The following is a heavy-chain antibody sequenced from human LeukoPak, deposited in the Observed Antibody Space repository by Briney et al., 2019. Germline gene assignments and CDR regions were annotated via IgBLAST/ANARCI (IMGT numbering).Heavy chain of an antibody. CDR3: ARDRAAAYGMDV. CDR2: IYYSGST. J-gene: IGHJ6*02. D-gene: IGHD6-13*01. Sequence: KPLETLSLTCTVSGGSISSYYWSWIRQPPGKGLEWIGYIYYSGSTNYNPSLKSRVTISVDTSKNQFSLKLSSVTAADTAVYYCARDRAAAYGMDVWGQGTTVTVSS. CDR1: GGSISSYY. V-gene: IGHV4-59*01.